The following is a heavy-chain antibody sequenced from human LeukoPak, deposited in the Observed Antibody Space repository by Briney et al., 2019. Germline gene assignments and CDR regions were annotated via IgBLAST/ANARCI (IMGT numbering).Heavy chain of an antibody. J-gene: IGHJ4*02. V-gene: IGHV2-5*02. CDR2: ISWDDDN. CDR3: AHSQATKYCSGGSCFKDGFDY. CDR1: GFSLHTRGVG. D-gene: IGHD2-15*01. Sequence: VSGPTLVKPTQTLTLTCTFIGFSLHTRGVGLGWIRQPPGKALERLAPISWDDDNRYSPSLKSRLTITKDTSKNQVVHTMSNMDPVDTATYYCAHSQATKYCSGGSCFKDGFDYWGQGTLVTVSS.